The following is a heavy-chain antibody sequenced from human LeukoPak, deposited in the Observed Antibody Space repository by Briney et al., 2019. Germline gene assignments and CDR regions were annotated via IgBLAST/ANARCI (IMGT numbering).Heavy chain of an antibody. Sequence: PSETLSLTCTVSGGSVSSGSYYWSWIRQPPGKGLEWIGYIYYSGSTNYNPSLKSRVTISTDTSKNQFSLKLSSVTAADTAVYYCAREPRGAVAGIFDYWGQGTLVTVSS. CDR2: IYYSGST. J-gene: IGHJ4*02. V-gene: IGHV4-61*01. D-gene: IGHD6-19*01. CDR1: GGSVSSGSYY. CDR3: AREPRGAVAGIFDY.